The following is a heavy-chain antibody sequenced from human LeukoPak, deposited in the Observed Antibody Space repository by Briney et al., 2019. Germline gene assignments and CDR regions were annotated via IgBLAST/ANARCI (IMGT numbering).Heavy chain of an antibody. Sequence: SETLSLTCTVSGGSISSYYWSWIRQPLGKGLEWIGYIYYSGSTNYNPSLKSRVTISVDTSKNQFSLKLSSVTAADTAVYYCARGKPYYDFWSGSEFDYWGQGTLVTVSS. CDR3: ARGKPYYDFWSGSEFDY. V-gene: IGHV4-59*01. CDR1: GGSISSYY. CDR2: IYYSGST. D-gene: IGHD3-3*01. J-gene: IGHJ4*02.